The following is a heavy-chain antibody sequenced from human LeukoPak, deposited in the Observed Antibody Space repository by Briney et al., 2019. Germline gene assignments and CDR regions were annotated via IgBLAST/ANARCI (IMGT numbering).Heavy chain of an antibody. V-gene: IGHV3-21*01. CDR3: ARYDYGDYDAFDI. Sequence: PGGSLRLSCAASGFTFSSYSMNWVRQAPGKGLEWVSSISSSSSYIYYADSVKGRFTISRDNAKNSLYLQMNSLRAEDTAVYYCARYDYGDYDAFDIWGQGTMVTVSS. J-gene: IGHJ3*02. CDR2: ISSSSSYI. CDR1: GFTFSSYS. D-gene: IGHD4-17*01.